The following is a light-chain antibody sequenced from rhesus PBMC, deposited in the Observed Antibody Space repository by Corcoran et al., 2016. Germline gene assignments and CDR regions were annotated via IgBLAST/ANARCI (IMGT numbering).Light chain of an antibody. V-gene: IGLV1-81*01. CDR1: TSDIGSNH. Sequence: QSVLTQPPSVSGAPGQSVIISCYGSTSDIGSNHVHWYQQLPGTAPKLLIYFSSQRPSGVPDRFSGSKSDTSASLAISGLRPEDEADYYCEAWDSSLSSYIFGTGTRLTV. CDR2: FSS. CDR3: EAWDSSLSSYI. J-gene: IGLJ1*01.